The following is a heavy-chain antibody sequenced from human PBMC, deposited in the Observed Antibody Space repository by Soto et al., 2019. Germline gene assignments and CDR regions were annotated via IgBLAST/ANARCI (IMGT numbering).Heavy chain of an antibody. J-gene: IGHJ3*02. Sequence: GGSLRLSCAVSGFTFNNYNVNWVRQAPGKGLEWVSSISKTGRYIYYADSLRGRFTVSRDNAKNSLSLQINSLRAEDTAVYYCASGPGDRIFDIWGQGTMVTVSS. CDR1: GFTFNNYN. CDR2: ISKTGRYI. CDR3: ASGPGDRIFDI. D-gene: IGHD7-27*01. V-gene: IGHV3-21*01.